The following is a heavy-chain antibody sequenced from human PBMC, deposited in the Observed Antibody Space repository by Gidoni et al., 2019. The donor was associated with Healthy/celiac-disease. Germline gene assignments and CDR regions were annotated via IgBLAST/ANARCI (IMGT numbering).Heavy chain of an antibody. CDR3: ATDGGTYCGGDCYGAFDI. D-gene: IGHD2-21*01. V-gene: IGHV4-34*01. CDR2: INHSGST. CDR1: GGSFSGYY. Sequence: QVQLQQWGAGLLKPSETLSLTCAVYGGSFSGYYWSWIRQPPGKGLEWIGEINHSGSTNYNPSLKSRVTISVDTSKNQFSLKLSSVTAADTAVYYCATDGGTYCGGDCYGAFDIWGQGTMVTVSS. J-gene: IGHJ3*02.